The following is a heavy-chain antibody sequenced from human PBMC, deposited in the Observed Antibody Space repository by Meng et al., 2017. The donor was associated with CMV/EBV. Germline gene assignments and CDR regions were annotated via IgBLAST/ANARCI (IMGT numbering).Heavy chain of an antibody. Sequence: KASGYTCTSYYMHWVRQAPGQGLEWMGIINPSGGSTSYAKKFQSRVTMTRDTSTSTVYMELSSLRSEDTAVYYCARALTVTTNWFDPWGQGTLVTVSS. V-gene: IGHV1-46*01. CDR2: INPSGGST. CDR1: GYTCTSYY. J-gene: IGHJ5*02. CDR3: ARALTVTTNWFDP. D-gene: IGHD4-11*01.